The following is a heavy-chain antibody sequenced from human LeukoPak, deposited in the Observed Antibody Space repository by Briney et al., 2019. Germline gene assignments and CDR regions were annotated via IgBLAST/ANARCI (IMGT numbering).Heavy chain of an antibody. Sequence: GSLRLSCAASGFTFSSYAMHWVRQAPGKGLEWVAVISYDGSNKYYADPVKGRFTISRDNSKNTLYLQMNSLRAEDTAVYYCARDSGWYVPGYWGQGTLVTVSS. CDR2: ISYDGSNK. J-gene: IGHJ4*02. CDR3: ARDSGWYVPGY. D-gene: IGHD6-19*01. V-gene: IGHV3-30*04. CDR1: GFTFSSYA.